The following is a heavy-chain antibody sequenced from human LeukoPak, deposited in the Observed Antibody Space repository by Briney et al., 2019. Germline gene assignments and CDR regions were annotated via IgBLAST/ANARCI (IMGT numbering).Heavy chain of an antibody. V-gene: IGHV3-23*01. CDR3: AKDASGWYATNWFDP. CDR1: GFTFQTYT. Sequence: GGSLRLSCAASGFTFQTYTLYWVRQAPGKGLEWVSGIRQSDGRTYYADAVTGRFTISTDNSKNTLYLQMNSLRAEDTAVYYCAKDASGWYATNWFDPWGQGTLVTVSS. J-gene: IGHJ5*02. CDR2: IRQSDGRT. D-gene: IGHD6-19*01.